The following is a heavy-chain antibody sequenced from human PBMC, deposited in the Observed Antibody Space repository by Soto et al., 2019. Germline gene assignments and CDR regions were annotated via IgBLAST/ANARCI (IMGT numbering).Heavy chain of an antibody. D-gene: IGHD3-3*01. CDR2: IYYSGST. Sequence: SETLSLTCTVSGGSISSYYWSWIRQPPGKGLEWIGYIYYSGSTNYNPSLKSRVTISVDTSKNQFSLKLSSVTAADTAVYYCARLSCWYDFWSGYYGCRGRDYYYYYYMDVWGKGTTVTVSS. J-gene: IGHJ6*03. CDR1: GGSISSYY. V-gene: IGHV4-59*08. CDR3: ARLSCWYDFWSGYYGCRGRDYYYYYYMDV.